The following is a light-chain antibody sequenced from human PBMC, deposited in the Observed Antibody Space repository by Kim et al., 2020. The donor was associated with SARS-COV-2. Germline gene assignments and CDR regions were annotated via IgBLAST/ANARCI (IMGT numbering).Light chain of an antibody. Sequence: ALGQTVRITCQGDSPRSYYASWYQQKPGQAPVLVIYGKNNRPSGIPDRFSGSSSGNTASLTITGAQAEDEADYYCNSRDSSGNHVIFGGGTKLTVL. CDR2: GKN. CDR3: NSRDSSGNHVI. CDR1: SPRSYY. V-gene: IGLV3-19*01. J-gene: IGLJ2*01.